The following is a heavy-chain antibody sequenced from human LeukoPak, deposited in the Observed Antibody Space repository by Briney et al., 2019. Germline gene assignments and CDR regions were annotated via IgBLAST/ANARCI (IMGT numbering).Heavy chain of an antibody. V-gene: IGHV3-23*01. Sequence: GGSLRLSCAASGFTFSSYAMSWVRQAPGKGLEWVSAIRGSDGSTYYADSVKGRFTISRDHSKNTLYLQMNSLRAEDTAVYYCAKDYKRTMIVVVIRADYFDYWGQGTLVTVSS. CDR2: IRGSDGST. CDR3: AKDYKRTMIVVVIRADYFDY. CDR1: GFTFSSYA. D-gene: IGHD3-22*01. J-gene: IGHJ4*02.